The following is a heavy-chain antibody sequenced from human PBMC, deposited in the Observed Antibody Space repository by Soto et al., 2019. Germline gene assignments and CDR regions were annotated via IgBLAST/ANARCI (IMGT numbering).Heavy chain of an antibody. V-gene: IGHV4-34*01. Sequence: SETLSLTCAVYGGSFSGYYWSWIRQPPGKELEWIGEINHSGSTNYNPSLKSRVTISVDTSKNQFSLKLSSVTAADTAVYYCARTLIMTGYYMRWFDPWGQGTLVTVSS. CDR2: INHSGST. CDR1: GGSFSGYY. CDR3: ARTLIMTGYYMRWFDP. J-gene: IGHJ5*02. D-gene: IGHD3-9*01.